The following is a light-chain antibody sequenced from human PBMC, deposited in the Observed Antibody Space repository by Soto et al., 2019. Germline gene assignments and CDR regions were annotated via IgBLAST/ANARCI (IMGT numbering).Light chain of an antibody. CDR3: QQYGNSPVT. V-gene: IGKV3-20*01. CDR1: QSVSDFY. CDR2: GAS. Sequence: EIVLTQSPGTLSLSPGETGTLSCRASQSVSDFYLAWYQQKPGQAPRLLIYGASSRATGIPDRFSGSGSGTEFTLTISRLEPEDFAVYYCQQYGNSPVTFGPGTKV. J-gene: IGKJ1*01.